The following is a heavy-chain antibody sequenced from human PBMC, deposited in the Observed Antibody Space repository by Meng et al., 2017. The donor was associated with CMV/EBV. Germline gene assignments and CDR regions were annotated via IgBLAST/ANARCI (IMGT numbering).Heavy chain of an antibody. CDR3: ARGVGNIVVVPAATYGMDV. Sequence: GGSLRLSCAASGFTFSDYGMTWVRQAPGKGLEWVSGISGSGGSTYYADSVKGRFTSFRDSSKNTLYLQMKSLRAEDTALYYCARGVGNIVVVPAATYGMDVWGQGTTVTVSS. CDR1: GFTFSDYG. V-gene: IGHV3-23*01. CDR2: ISGSGGST. D-gene: IGHD2-2*01. J-gene: IGHJ6*02.